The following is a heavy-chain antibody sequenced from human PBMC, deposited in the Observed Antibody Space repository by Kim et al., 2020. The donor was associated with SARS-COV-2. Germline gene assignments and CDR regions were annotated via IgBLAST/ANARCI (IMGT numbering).Heavy chain of an antibody. D-gene: IGHD3-10*01. J-gene: IGHJ4*02. CDR1: GFTFSSYA. CDR2: ISGSGGST. CDR3: AKLPTKYYYGSGSADFDY. Sequence: GGSLRLFCAASGFTFSSYAMSWVRQAPGKGLEWVSAISGSGGSTYYADSVKGRFTISRDNSKNTLYLQMNSLRAEDTAVYYCAKLPTKYYYGSGSADFDYWGQGTLVTVSS. V-gene: IGHV3-23*01.